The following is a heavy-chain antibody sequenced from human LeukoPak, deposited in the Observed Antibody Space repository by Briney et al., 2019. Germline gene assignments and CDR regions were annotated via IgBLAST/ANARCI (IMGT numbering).Heavy chain of an antibody. CDR2: IKQDGSEK. D-gene: IGHD6-13*01. J-gene: IGHJ4*02. V-gene: IGHV3-7*01. Sequence: SGGSLRLSCAASGFTFSSYWMSWVRQAPGKGLEWVANIKQDGSEKYYVDSVKGRFTISRDNAKNSLYLQMNSLRAEDTAVYYCARVTHSSSWYGYHYWGQGTLVTVSS. CDR1: GFTFSSYW. CDR3: ARVTHSSSWYGYHY.